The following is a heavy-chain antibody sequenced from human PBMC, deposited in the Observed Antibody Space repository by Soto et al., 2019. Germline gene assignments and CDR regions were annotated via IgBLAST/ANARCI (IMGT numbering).Heavy chain of an antibody. CDR3: ARELDCSSTSCYTSYYYYGMDV. Sequence: SQTLSLTCAISGDSVSSNSAAWNWIRQSPSRGLEWLGRTYYRSKWYNDYAVSVKSRITINPDTSKNQFSLQLNSVTPEDTAVYYCARELDCSSTSCYTSYYYYGMDVWGQGTTVTVSS. D-gene: IGHD2-2*02. J-gene: IGHJ6*02. CDR2: TYYRSKWYN. V-gene: IGHV6-1*01. CDR1: GDSVSSNSAA.